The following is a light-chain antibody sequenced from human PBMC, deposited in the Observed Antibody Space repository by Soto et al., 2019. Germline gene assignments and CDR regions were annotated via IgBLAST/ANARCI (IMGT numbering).Light chain of an antibody. J-gene: IGLJ2*01. V-gene: IGLV2-14*01. CDR2: DVS. CDR1: SSDVGGYDY. Sequence: QSALTQPASVSGSPGQSITISCTGSSSDVGGYDYASWYQQHPGKAPKLMIYDVSNRPSGVSNRFSGSKSANTASLTISGLQAEDEADYYCSSYSSSSTLFGGGTKVTVL. CDR3: SSYSSSSTL.